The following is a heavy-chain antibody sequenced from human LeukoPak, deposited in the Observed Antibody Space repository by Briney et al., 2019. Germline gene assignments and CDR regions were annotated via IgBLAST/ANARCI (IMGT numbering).Heavy chain of an antibody. V-gene: IGHV1-2*02. CDR3: ASLIGCSSTSCYLGYFDY. D-gene: IGHD2-2*01. CDR1: GYTFTGYY. CDR2: INPNSGGT. Sequence: ASVKVSCKASGYTFTGYYMHWVRQAPEQGLEWMGWINPNSGGTNYAQKFQGRVTMTRDTSISTAYMELSRLRSDDTAVYYCASLIGCSSTSCYLGYFDYWGQGTLVTVSS. J-gene: IGHJ4*02.